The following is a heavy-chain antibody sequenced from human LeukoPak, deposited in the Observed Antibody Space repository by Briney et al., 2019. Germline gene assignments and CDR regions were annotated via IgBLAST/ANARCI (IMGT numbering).Heavy chain of an antibody. V-gene: IGHV3-7*01. D-gene: IGHD1-26*01. CDR3: ARLMGDRTIYDS. CDR2: IKQEGSEK. CDR1: GFTFSSHW. J-gene: IGHJ4*02. Sequence: GGSLRLSCAASGFTFSSHWMSWVRQPPGDELEWVASIKQEGSEKYYVDSVRGRFTVSRDNAKNSLHLQMNSLRAEDTAVYYCARLMGDRTIYDSWGQGALVTVSS.